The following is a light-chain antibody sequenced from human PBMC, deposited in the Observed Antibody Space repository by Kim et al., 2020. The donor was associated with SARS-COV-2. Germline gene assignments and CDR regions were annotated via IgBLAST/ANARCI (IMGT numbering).Light chain of an antibody. CDR3: SSYTSVSTLI. J-gene: IGLJ2*01. CDR1: SSDVGGSDY. CDR2: DVI. Sequence: QSALTQPASVSGSPGQSITISCSGTSSDVGGSDYVSWYQQHPGKAPKLMIYDVIKRPSRVSHRFSGSRSGNTASLTISGLQAEDEADYYCSSYTSVSTLIFGGGTKVTVL. V-gene: IGLV2-14*01.